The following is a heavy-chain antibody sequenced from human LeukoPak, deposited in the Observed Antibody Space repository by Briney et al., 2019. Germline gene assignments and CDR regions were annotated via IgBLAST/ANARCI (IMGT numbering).Heavy chain of an antibody. J-gene: IGHJ4*02. V-gene: IGHV1-18*01. CDR1: GYTFTSYG. CDR3: AKADRFSRDGYIPGY. Sequence: ASVKVSCKASGYTFTSYGISWVRQAPGQGLEWMGWITAYNDNTNYAQKLQGRVTMTTDTSTSTAYMELRSLRSDDTAVYYCAKADRFSRDGYIPGYWGQGTLVTVSS. CDR2: ITAYNDNT. D-gene: IGHD5-24*01.